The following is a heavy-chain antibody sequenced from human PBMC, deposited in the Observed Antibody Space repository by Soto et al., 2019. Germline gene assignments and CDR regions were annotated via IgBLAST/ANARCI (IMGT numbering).Heavy chain of an antibody. CDR2: MNPNSGNT. CDR3: ARGLSILPDLAGTLGY. D-gene: IGHD1-1*01. Sequence: GASVKVSCKASGYTFTSYDINWVRQATGQGLEWMGWMNPNSGNTGYAQKFQGRATMTRNTSISTAYMELSSLRSEDTAVYYCARGLSILPDLAGTLGYWGQGTLVTVSS. CDR1: GYTFTSYD. J-gene: IGHJ4*02. V-gene: IGHV1-8*01.